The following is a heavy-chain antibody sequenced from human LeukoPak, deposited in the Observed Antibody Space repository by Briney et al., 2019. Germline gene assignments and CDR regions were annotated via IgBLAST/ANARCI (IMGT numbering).Heavy chain of an antibody. J-gene: IGHJ3*02. CDR3: ARDGYYDSSGYHGAFDI. CDR2: SDHSDYT. D-gene: IGHD3-22*01. CDR1: GYSISSGYY. V-gene: IGHV4-38-2*02. Sequence: SETLSLTCTVSGYSISSGYYWGWIRQPTGKGLEWIGNSDHSDYTNYNPSLKSRATISVDKSRNQLSLKLSSVTAADTAVYYCARDGYYDSSGYHGAFDIWGQGTMVTVSS.